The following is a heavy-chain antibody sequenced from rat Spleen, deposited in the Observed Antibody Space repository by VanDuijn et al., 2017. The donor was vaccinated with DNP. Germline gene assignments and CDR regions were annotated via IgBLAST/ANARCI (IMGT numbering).Heavy chain of an antibody. J-gene: IGHJ4*01. CDR2: ISSGGRT. CDR3: ARYYGYNYYAMDA. D-gene: IGHD1-9*01. Sequence: QVQLKESGPGLVQPSQTLSLTCTVSGFSLTSYGVSWVRQPPGKGLEWIAAISSGGRTYSNSVLKSRLSISRDTSKSQVFLKMNSLQTEDTAMYFCARYYGYNYYAMDAWGQGTSVTVSS. CDR1: GFSLTSYG. V-gene: IGHV2S12*01.